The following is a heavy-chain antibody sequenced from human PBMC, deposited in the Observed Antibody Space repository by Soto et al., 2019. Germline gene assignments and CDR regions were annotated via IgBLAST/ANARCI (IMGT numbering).Heavy chain of an antibody. V-gene: IGHV4-4*02. CDR1: GGSFTSNNW. Sequence: QVQLQESGPGLVKPSGTLSLTCAVSGGSFTSNNWWTWVRQPPGQGLEWIGEIYRTGSTNYNPSPKGRVTISLDKSEKQTPLKVPSLTAADTAVYYCASRAPGTSVDYWGQGTLVTVSS. J-gene: IGHJ4*02. D-gene: IGHD1-7*01. CDR2: IYRTGST. CDR3: ASRAPGTSVDY.